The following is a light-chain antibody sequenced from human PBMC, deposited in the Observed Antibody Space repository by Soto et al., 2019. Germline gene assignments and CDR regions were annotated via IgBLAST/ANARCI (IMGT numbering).Light chain of an antibody. CDR1: SSDIGAYKF. CDR3: SLYAGSNNVV. J-gene: IGLJ2*01. CDR2: EVS. V-gene: IGLV2-8*01. Sequence: QSALTQPPSASGSPGQSVAISCTGTSSDIGAYKFVSWYQQHPGKAPKLIIYEVSIRPSGVPDRFSGSKSGNTASLTVSGLLAEDEAYYYCSLYAGSNNVVFGGGTKVTVL.